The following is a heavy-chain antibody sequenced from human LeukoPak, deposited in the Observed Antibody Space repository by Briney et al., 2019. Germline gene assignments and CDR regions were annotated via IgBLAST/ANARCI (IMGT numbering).Heavy chain of an antibody. Sequence: AGTLRLSCAASAFTISSYEKNWFRQAPRQGLPTVSYISSGGRTTYYADSVKGRFTISRDNAKNSLYLQMNSLRAEDTAVYYCASLMEQLAQSGDYWGQGTLVTVSS. CDR1: AFTISSYE. V-gene: IGHV3-48*03. CDR3: ASLMEQLAQSGDY. J-gene: IGHJ4*02. D-gene: IGHD6-13*01. CDR2: ISSGGRTT.